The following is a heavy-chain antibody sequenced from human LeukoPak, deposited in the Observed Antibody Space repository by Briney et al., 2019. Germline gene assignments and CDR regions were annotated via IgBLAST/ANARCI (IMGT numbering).Heavy chain of an antibody. Sequence: GGSLRLSCAASGFTFSSYAVSWVRQAPGKGLEWVSAISGSGGSTYYADSVKGRFTISRDNSKNTLYLQMNSLRAEDTAVYYCAKDLGVSVAQGPSIAARPTDYWGQGTLVTVSS. J-gene: IGHJ4*02. D-gene: IGHD6-6*01. CDR1: GFTFSSYA. CDR2: ISGSGGST. CDR3: AKDLGVSVAQGPSIAARPTDY. V-gene: IGHV3-23*01.